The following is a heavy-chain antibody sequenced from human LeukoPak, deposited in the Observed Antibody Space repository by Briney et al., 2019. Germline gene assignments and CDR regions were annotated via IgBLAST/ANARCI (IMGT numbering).Heavy chain of an antibody. CDR2: IGSGSSPT. J-gene: IGHJ4*02. CDR3: AREATLIQ. D-gene: IGHD1-1*01. CDR1: GFTFSNYG. Sequence: GGSLRLSCAASGFTFSNYGMSWVRQAPGKGLEWVSYIGSGSSPTYYAESMKGRFTISRDNADNSLYLQMNSLRDEDTAVYYCAREATLIQWGQGTLVTVSS. V-gene: IGHV3-48*02.